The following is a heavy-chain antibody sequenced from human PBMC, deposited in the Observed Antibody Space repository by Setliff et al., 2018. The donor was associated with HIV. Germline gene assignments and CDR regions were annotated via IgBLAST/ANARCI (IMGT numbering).Heavy chain of an antibody. CDR1: GFIFSNYG. CDR2: ITGGGDKI. V-gene: IGHV3-23*01. CDR3: ARPTNIDTLYYGSQTFYMYYYGLDV. D-gene: IGHD1-26*01. Sequence: PGGSLRLSCAASGFIFSNYGMTWVRQSPGKGLQWLTAITGGGDKIDYINSVKGRFTISRDNSKNMLYLQMNSLRADDTAVYFCARPTNIDTLYYGSQTFYMYYYGLDVWGQGTTVTVSS. J-gene: IGHJ6*02.